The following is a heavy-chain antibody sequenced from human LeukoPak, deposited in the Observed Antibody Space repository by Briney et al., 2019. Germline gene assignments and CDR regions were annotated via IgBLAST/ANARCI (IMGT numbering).Heavy chain of an antibody. J-gene: IGHJ5*02. CDR3: ARELWFANAPGSWLDP. V-gene: IGHV4-30-2*01. Sequence: SQTLSLTCVVSGDSISSGAYSWSWIRQPPGKGLEWIGYIFHSGSTFYNPSLKSRVTISVDNSKNQFSLRLRSVTAADTAVYYCARELWFANAPGSWLDPWGQGTLVTVSS. CDR2: IFHSGST. D-gene: IGHD2-21*01. CDR1: GDSISSGAYS.